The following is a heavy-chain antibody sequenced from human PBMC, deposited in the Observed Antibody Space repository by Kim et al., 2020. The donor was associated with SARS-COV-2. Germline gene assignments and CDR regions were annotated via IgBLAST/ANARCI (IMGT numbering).Heavy chain of an antibody. CDR2: INANSGAT. J-gene: IGHJ4*02. D-gene: IGHD5-12*01. Sequence: ASVKVSCKASGYTFTGYYMHWVRQAPGQGLEWMGWINANSGATNYAQKFQGTVTMTRDTSISTAYMELSGLRSDDTAVYYCARGGGYTPADYWGQGTLVTVSS. CDR3: ARGGGYTPADY. V-gene: IGHV1-2*02. CDR1: GYTFTGYY.